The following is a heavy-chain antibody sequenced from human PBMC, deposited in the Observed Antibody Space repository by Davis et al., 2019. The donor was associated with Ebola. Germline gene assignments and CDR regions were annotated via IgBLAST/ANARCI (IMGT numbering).Heavy chain of an antibody. Sequence: SETLSLTCTVSGGSISSSSYYWGWIRQPPGKGLEWIGSIYYSGSTYYNPSLKSRVTISVDTSKNQFSLKLSSVTAADTAVYYCARVGKLRFLEWLRGDYYYGMDVWGQGTTVTVSS. J-gene: IGHJ6*02. CDR1: GGSISSSSYY. CDR2: IYYSGST. D-gene: IGHD3-3*01. V-gene: IGHV4-39*07. CDR3: ARVGKLRFLEWLRGDYYYGMDV.